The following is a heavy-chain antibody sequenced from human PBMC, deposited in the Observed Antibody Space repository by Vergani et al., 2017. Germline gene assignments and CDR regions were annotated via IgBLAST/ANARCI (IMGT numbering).Heavy chain of an antibody. V-gene: IGHV3-49*04. CDR3: SRGRGYSFGYSDY. Sequence: EVQLLESGGGFVQPGGSLRLSCVASGFTFRSYAMSWVRQAPGKGLEWVAFIRNKAYGGTTEYAASVKGRFTISRDDSKRLAYLQLSGLKTEDTAVYFCSRGRGYSFGYSDYWGQGTLVTVSS. CDR1: GFTFRSYA. CDR2: IRNKAYGGTT. J-gene: IGHJ4*02. D-gene: IGHD5-18*01.